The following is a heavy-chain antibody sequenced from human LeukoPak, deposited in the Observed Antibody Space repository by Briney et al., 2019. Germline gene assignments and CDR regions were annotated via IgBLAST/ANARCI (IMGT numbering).Heavy chain of an antibody. J-gene: IGHJ6*02. D-gene: IGHD2-2*01. V-gene: IGHV3-23*01. Sequence: PGGSLRLSCAASGFTFSSYAMSWVRQAPGKGLEWVSAISGSGGSTYYADSVKGRFTISRDNSKNTLYLQMNSLRAEDTAVYYCAKDLPCSSTSCYSDDYYYGMDVWGQGTTVTVSS. CDR2: ISGSGGST. CDR3: AKDLPCSSTSCYSDDYYYGMDV. CDR1: GFTFSSYA.